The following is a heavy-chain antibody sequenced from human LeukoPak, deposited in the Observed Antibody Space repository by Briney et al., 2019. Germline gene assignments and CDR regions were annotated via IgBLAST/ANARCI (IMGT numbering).Heavy chain of an antibody. CDR2: ISYDGSNK. J-gene: IGHJ3*02. Sequence: GGSLRLSCAASRVTFSSYAMHSVRQAPRKGLGRVAVISYDGSNKYYADSVKGRFTISRDNSKNTLYLQMNSLRAEDTAVYYCARDPYSGSYSDAFDIWGQGTMVTVSS. CDR3: ARDPYSGSYSDAFDI. V-gene: IGHV3-30-3*01. D-gene: IGHD1-26*01. CDR1: RVTFSSYA.